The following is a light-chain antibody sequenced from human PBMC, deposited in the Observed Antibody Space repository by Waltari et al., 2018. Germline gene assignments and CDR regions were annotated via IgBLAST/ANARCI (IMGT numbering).Light chain of an antibody. CDR1: DLDANY. J-gene: IGLJ1*01. CDR2: QDS. Sequence: SYELTQPPSLSVSPGQTANIPCPGADLDANYVCWFQQKPGQSPVLVIVQDSQRPSGIPERFSGSNSGSTATLTIIGTQPADEADYYCQAWDTGTAVFGSGTTVTVL. V-gene: IGLV3-1*01. CDR3: QAWDTGTAV.